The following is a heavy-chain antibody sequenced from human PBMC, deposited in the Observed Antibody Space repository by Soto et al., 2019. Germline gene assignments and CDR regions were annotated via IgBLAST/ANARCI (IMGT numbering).Heavy chain of an antibody. CDR1: GFSFSNYN. CDR2: ITDSSDTV. D-gene: IGHD3-3*01. J-gene: IGHJ4*02. CDR3: ARDFGHGYYLDY. Sequence: GGSLRLSCVASGFSFSNYNMNWVRQAPGKGLEWVSYITDSSDTVHYADSVRGRFTISRDNAESSLYLQMNSLRDEDTAVYFCARDFGHGYYLDYWGRGTLVTVYS. V-gene: IGHV3-48*02.